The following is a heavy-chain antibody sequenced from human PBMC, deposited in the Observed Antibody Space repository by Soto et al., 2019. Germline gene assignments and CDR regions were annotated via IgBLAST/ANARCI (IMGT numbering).Heavy chain of an antibody. V-gene: IGHV3-74*01. CDR3: ARATGSNHPFDY. J-gene: IGHJ4*02. CDR2: ISTDGSST. Sequence: EVQLVESGGGLVQPGASLRLSCAATGFTFSTYWMHWVRQGPGKGLVWVSRISTDGSSTTYADSVKGRFTISRDNAKNTLYLPINSLRAEDTAVYYCARATGSNHPFDYWGQGSLVTVSS. CDR1: GFTFSTYW. D-gene: IGHD2-2*01.